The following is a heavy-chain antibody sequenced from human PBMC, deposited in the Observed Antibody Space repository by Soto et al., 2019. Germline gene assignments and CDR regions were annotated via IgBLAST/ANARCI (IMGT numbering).Heavy chain of an antibody. CDR3: TTGIYYDILTGHHNVAY. D-gene: IGHD3-9*01. CDR2: IKSKTDGGTA. Sequence: GGSLRLSCVASGFNLSHPWMTWVRQAAGKGLEWVGRIKSKTDGGTADYAAPVKGRATISRDDSKNTVYLQMNSLKTEDTAVYYCTTGIYYDILTGHHNVAYWGQGALVTVSP. J-gene: IGHJ4*02. V-gene: IGHV3-15*01. CDR1: GFNLSHPW.